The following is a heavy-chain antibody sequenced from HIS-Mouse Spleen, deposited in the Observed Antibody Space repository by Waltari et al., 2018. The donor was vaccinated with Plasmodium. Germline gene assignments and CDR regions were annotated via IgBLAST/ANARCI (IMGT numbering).Heavy chain of an antibody. J-gene: IGHJ2*01. CDR1: GFTFSSYW. CDR3: ASSWYWYLDL. D-gene: IGHD6-13*01. Sequence: EVQLVESGGGLVQPGGSLRLSCAASGFTFSSYWMSWVRQAPGKGRGWVDNRKQDGSEKYYVDSVKGRFTISRDNAKNSLYLQMNSLRAEDTAVYYCASSWYWYLDLWGRGTLVTVSS. CDR2: RKQDGSEK. V-gene: IGHV3-7*01.